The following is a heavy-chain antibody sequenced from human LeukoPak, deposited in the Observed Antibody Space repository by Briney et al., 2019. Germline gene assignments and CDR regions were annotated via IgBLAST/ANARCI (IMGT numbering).Heavy chain of an antibody. J-gene: IGHJ6*03. V-gene: IGHV1-2*02. Sequence: ASVKVSCKASGYTFTGYYMHWVRQAPGQGLEWMGWINPNSGGTNYAQKFQGRVTMTRDTSISTAYMELSRLRSDDTAVYYCARGADFWSGYPYYYYYMDVWGKGTTVTVSS. CDR2: INPNSGGT. D-gene: IGHD3-3*01. CDR3: ARGADFWSGYPYYYYYMDV. CDR1: GYTFTGYY.